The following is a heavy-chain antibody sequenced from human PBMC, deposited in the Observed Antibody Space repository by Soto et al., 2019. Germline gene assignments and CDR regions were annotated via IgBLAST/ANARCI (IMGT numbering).Heavy chain of an antibody. CDR2: MSGSGGST. CDR1: GFTFSTYA. V-gene: IGHV3-23*01. J-gene: IGHJ4*02. Sequence: EVQLLESGGGLVQPGGSLRLSCAASGFTFSTYAMSWVRQAPGKGLEWVSGMSGSGGSTYYADSVTGRFTISRDNSKNTVYLQMNSLRAEHTAVYYGMNLYSYGSGSYYKWGQGTLVTVSS. CDR3: MNLYSYGSGSYYK. D-gene: IGHD3-10*01.